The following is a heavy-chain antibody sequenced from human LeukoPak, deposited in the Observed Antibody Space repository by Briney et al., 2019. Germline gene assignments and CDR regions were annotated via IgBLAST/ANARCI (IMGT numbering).Heavy chain of an antibody. CDR1: GYTFTGYY. CDR2: INPNSGGT. D-gene: IGHD4-17*01. CDR3: AREYGDYDDTYNWFDP. Sequence: ASVKVSCKASGYTFTGYYMHWVRPAPGQGLEWMGWINPNSGGTNYAQKFQGRVTMTRDTSISTAYMELSRLRSDDTAVYYCAREYGDYDDTYNWFDPWGQGTLVTVSS. J-gene: IGHJ5*02. V-gene: IGHV1-2*02.